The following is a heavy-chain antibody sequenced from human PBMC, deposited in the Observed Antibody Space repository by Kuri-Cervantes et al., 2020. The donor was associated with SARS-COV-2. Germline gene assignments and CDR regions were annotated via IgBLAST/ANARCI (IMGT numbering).Heavy chain of an antibody. CDR1: GFSFSTAW. CDR3: WQVVVGTAIDY. CDR2: IRSKTDGGEI. J-gene: IGHJ4*02. Sequence: GESLKISCEASGFSFSTAWMNWVRQAPGKGLEWVGRIRSKTDGGEIEYAAPAKGRFTIPRDDSKNTLYLQMSSLRTDDTAVYFCWQVVVGTAIDYWGQGSLVTVSS. D-gene: IGHD2-21*02. V-gene: IGHV3-15*07.